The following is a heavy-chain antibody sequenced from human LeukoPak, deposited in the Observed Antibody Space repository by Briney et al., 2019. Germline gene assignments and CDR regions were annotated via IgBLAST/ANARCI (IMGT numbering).Heavy chain of an antibody. CDR1: GGTFSSYA. Sequence: SVKVSCKASGGTFSSYAISWVRQAPGQGLEWMGGIIPIFGTANYAQKFQGRVTITTDESTSTAYMELSSLRSEDTAVHYCAGSLRFLESYFDYWGQGTLVTVSS. D-gene: IGHD3-3*01. CDR2: IIPIFGTA. CDR3: AGSLRFLESYFDY. V-gene: IGHV1-69*05. J-gene: IGHJ4*02.